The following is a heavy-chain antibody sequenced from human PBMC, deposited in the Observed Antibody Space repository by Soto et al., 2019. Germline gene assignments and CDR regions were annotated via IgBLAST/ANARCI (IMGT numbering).Heavy chain of an antibody. V-gene: IGHV3-11*06. Sequence: GGSLRLSCAASGFTFSDYYMSWIRQAPGQGLEWVSYISSSSSYTNYADSVKGRFTISRDNAKNALYLQMNSLRAEDTAVYYCVGSYYNRNFDYWGQGTLVTVSS. D-gene: IGHD3-10*01. J-gene: IGHJ4*02. CDR2: ISSSSSYT. CDR1: GFTFSDYY. CDR3: VGSYYNRNFDY.